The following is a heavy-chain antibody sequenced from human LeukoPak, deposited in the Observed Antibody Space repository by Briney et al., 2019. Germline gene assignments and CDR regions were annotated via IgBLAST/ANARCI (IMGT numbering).Heavy chain of an antibody. D-gene: IGHD3-22*01. CDR3: TRDRDDDSSGSIDDAFDI. CDR1: GGSFSGYY. Sequence: SETLSLTCAVYGGSFSGYYWSWIRQPPGKGLEWIGEINHSGSTNYNPSLKSRVTISVDTSKNQFSLKLSSVTAADTAVYYCTRDRDDDSSGSIDDAFDIWGQGTMLTVSS. CDR2: INHSGST. J-gene: IGHJ3*02. V-gene: IGHV4-34*01.